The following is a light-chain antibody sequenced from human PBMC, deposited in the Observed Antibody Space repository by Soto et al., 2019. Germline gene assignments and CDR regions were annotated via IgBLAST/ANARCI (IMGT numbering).Light chain of an antibody. Sequence: QSVLTQPPSVSGAPGQRVTISCTGSSSNIGAGFDVHWYQQLPGTAPKLLIYGNVDRPSGVPDRFSGSKSGTSASLAITGLQAEDEADYYCQSYDSSLSGYVFGTGTMLTVL. J-gene: IGLJ1*01. CDR1: SSNIGAGFD. CDR2: GNV. V-gene: IGLV1-40*01. CDR3: QSYDSSLSGYV.